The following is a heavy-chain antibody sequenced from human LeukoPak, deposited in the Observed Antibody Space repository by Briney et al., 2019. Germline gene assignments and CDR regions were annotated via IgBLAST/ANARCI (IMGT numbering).Heavy chain of an antibody. CDR2: IYYNGST. V-gene: IGHV4-39*01. J-gene: IGHJ4*02. CDR3: ARPTWIQLWYHFDY. Sequence: SETLSLTCTVSGGSISSSSYYWGWIRQPPGKGLEWIGSIYYNGSTYYNPSLKSRVTISVDTSKNQFSLKLSSVTAADTAVYYCARPTWIQLWYHFDYWGQGTLVTVSS. D-gene: IGHD5-18*01. CDR1: GGSISSSSYY.